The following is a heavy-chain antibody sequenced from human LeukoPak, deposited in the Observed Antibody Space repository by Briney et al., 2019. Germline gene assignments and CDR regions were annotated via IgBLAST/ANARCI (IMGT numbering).Heavy chain of an antibody. D-gene: IGHD3-22*01. J-gene: IGHJ4*02. V-gene: IGHV4-59*08. CDR3: AGFVSSESYDSRAFDS. CDR1: GGSINSYY. CDR2: FNYSGTT. Sequence: SETLSLTCTVSGGSINSYYWSWIRQPPGRGLEWIVTFNYSGTTNYNPSLKSRVTISVYTSKNQFSLKLSSVTAADTAVYYCAGFVSSESYDSRAFDSWGQGTLVTVSS.